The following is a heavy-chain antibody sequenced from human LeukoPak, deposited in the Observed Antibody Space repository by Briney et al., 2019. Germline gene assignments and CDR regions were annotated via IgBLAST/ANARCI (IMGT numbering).Heavy chain of an antibody. CDR2: IIPIFGTA. Sequence: GASVKVSCKASGGTFSSYAISWVRQAPGQGLEWMGGIIPIFGTANYAQKFQGRVTITADESTSTAYMELSSLRSEDTAVYYCARGLKLGDSCGYYEFAYWGQGTLVTVSS. J-gene: IGHJ4*02. CDR1: GGTFSSYA. CDR3: ARGLKLGDSCGYYEFAY. D-gene: IGHD3-22*01. V-gene: IGHV1-69*13.